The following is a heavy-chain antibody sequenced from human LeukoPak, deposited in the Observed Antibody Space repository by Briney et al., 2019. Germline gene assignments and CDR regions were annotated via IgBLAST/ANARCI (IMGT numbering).Heavy chain of an antibody. CDR3: ARDRRPNCSGGSCYSPFYYYGIDV. D-gene: IGHD2-15*01. V-gene: IGHV4-4*02. CDR1: SASISNSNW. CDR2: VYHSGST. J-gene: IGHJ6*02. Sequence: SETLSLTCAVSSASISNSNWWSWVRQPPGKGLEWIGEVYHSGSTNYNPSLRSRVTIVVDKSNNQFSLKLNSVTAADTAVYYCARDRRPNCSGGSCYSPFYYYGIDVWGQGTTVTVSS.